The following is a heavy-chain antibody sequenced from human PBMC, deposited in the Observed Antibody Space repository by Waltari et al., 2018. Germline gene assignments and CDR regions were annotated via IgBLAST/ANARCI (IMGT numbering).Heavy chain of an antibody. D-gene: IGHD5-12*01. CDR3: AKLYGDLVAKIGGF. Sequence: EVQLVESGGGLVQPGGSLRLSCAASGFTFSRYEMNWVRPAPGKGVEWVSYISSSGNNIYYADSLKGRFHLPRGKGQNSLYLAMNRRRAEEQAVYYWAKLYGDLVAKIGGFWGQGTLVTVPS. V-gene: IGHV3-48*03. J-gene: IGHJ4*02. CDR1: GFTFSRYE. CDR2: ISSSGNNI.